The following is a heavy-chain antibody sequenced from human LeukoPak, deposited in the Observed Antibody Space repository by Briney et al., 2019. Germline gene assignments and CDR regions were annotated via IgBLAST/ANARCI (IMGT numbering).Heavy chain of an antibody. D-gene: IGHD4-17*01. Sequence: PGGSLRLSCAASGFTFSSYGMHWVRQAPGKGLEWVAFIRYDGSNKYYADSVKGRFTISRDNSKNTLYLQMNSLRAEDTAAYYCARGEGYGDYYFDYWGQGTLVTVSS. CDR2: IRYDGSNK. V-gene: IGHV3-30*02. CDR3: ARGEGYGDYYFDY. J-gene: IGHJ4*02. CDR1: GFTFSSYG.